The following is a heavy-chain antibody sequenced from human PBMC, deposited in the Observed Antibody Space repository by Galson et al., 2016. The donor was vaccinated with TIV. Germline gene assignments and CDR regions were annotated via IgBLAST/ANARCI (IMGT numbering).Heavy chain of an antibody. CDR3: TLLPIYRNSWDHVPNGMDV. CDR1: GLTFRSYA. CDR2: VVPIYRTT. J-gene: IGHJ6*02. D-gene: IGHD6-13*01. Sequence: SVKVSCKASGLTFRSYAFSWVRQAPGQGLEWMGGVVPIYRTTKYAQKFQGRVTIIADASKDTAEMELTSLRSEDTAVYYCTLLPIYRNSWDHVPNGMDVGGQGTTVTVSS. V-gene: IGHV1-69*13.